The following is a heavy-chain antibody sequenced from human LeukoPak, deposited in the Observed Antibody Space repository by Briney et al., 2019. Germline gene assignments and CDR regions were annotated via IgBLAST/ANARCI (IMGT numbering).Heavy chain of an antibody. CDR3: ARRRQYDSSLFWNFDL. J-gene: IGHJ2*01. V-gene: IGHV4-34*01. D-gene: IGHD6-6*01. Sequence: SETLSLTCAVSGGSFSGYYWSWIRQAPGKGLEWIGEINHSGSTNYNPSLKSLVTISVDTSKNQFSLKLSSVTAADTAVYYCARRRQYDSSLFWNFDLWGRGTLVTVSS. CDR2: INHSGST. CDR1: GGSFSGYY.